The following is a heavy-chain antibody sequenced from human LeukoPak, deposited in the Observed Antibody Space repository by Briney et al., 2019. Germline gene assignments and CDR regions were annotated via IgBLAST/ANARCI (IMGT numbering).Heavy chain of an antibody. CDR2: IYYSGST. V-gene: IGHV4-30-4*08. Sequence: SETLSLTCTVSGGSISSGDYYWSWIRQPPGKGLEWIGSIYYSGSTYYNPSLKSRVTISVDTSKNQFSLKLSSVTAADTAVYYCAREVRYCSSTSCYPDAFDIWGQGTMVTVSS. CDR3: AREVRYCSSTSCYPDAFDI. CDR1: GGSISSGDYY. D-gene: IGHD2-2*01. J-gene: IGHJ3*02.